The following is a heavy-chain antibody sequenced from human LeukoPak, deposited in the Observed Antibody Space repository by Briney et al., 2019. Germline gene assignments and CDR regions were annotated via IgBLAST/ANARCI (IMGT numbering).Heavy chain of an antibody. CDR1: GYSFTSYW. CDR3: ARLPLGYCSGGSRYVIDY. D-gene: IGHD2-15*01. CDR2: IYPGDSDT. Sequence: GESLKISCKGSGYSFTSYWIGWVRQMPGKGLEWMGIIYPGDSDTRYSPSFQGQVTISADKSISTAYLQWSSLKASDTAMYYCARLPLGYCSGGSRYVIDYWGQGTLVTVSS. J-gene: IGHJ4*02. V-gene: IGHV5-51*01.